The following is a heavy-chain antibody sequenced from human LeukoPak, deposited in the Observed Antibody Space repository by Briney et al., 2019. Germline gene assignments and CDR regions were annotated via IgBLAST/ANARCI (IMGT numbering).Heavy chain of an antibody. CDR2: ISYDANNK. CDR3: AGEAEAGTDY. J-gene: IGHJ4*02. Sequence: GGSLRLSCAASGLTFSSHEMNWVRQAPGKGLEWVAVISYDANNKYYADSVKGRFTISRDNSKHTLYLQMNSLRAEDTAVYFCAGEAEAGTDYWGQGTLVTVSS. CDR1: GLTFSSHE. D-gene: IGHD6-19*01. V-gene: IGHV3-30*04.